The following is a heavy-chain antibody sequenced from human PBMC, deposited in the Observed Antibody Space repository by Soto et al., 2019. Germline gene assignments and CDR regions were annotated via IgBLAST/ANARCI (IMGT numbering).Heavy chain of an antibody. CDR3: AREAKRYCSGGSCYSRNAFDI. CDR2: INSDGSST. D-gene: IGHD2-15*01. J-gene: IGHJ3*02. Sequence: EVQLVESGGGLVQPGGSLRLSCAASGFTFSSYWMHWVRQAPGKGLVWVSRINSDGSSTSYADSVKGRFTISRDNAKNTLYLQMNSLRAEDTAVYYCAREAKRYCSGGSCYSRNAFDIWGQGTMVTVSS. CDR1: GFTFSSYW. V-gene: IGHV3-74*01.